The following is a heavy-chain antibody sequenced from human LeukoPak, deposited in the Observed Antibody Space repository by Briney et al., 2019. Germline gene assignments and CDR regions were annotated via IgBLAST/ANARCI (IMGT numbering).Heavy chain of an antibody. CDR1: GFTFSDST. V-gene: IGHV3-7*01. Sequence: GGSLRLSCVVSGFTFSDSTMTWVRQAPGKGLEWVAKMKEDGSEEYYVDSVKGRFTISRDNSKNTLYLQTNSLRDEDTAVYYCARDQIVGAKTFDYWGQGTLVTVSS. J-gene: IGHJ4*02. D-gene: IGHD1-26*01. CDR2: MKEDGSEE. CDR3: ARDQIVGAKTFDY.